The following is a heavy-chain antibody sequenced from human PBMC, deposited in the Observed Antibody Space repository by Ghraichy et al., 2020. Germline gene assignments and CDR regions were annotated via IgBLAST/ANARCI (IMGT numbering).Heavy chain of an antibody. J-gene: IGHJ6*02. Sequence: GGSLRLSCAASGFTFSNAWMSWVRQAPGKGLEWVGRIKSKTDGGTTDYAAPVKGRFTISRDDSKNTLYLQMNSLKTEDTAVYYCTRDRYVDIVATISYYYYGMDVWGQGTTVTVSS. CDR2: IKSKTDGGTT. CDR1: GFTFSNAW. CDR3: TRDRYVDIVATISYYYYGMDV. V-gene: IGHV3-15*01. D-gene: IGHD5-12*01.